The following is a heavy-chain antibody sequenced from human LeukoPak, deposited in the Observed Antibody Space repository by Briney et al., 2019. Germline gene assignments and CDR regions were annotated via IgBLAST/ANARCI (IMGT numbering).Heavy chain of an antibody. J-gene: IGHJ4*02. CDR1: GFTFSSYA. CDR3: AKGGSHYDILTGYYIDY. D-gene: IGHD3-9*01. V-gene: IGHV3-23*01. CDR2: ISGSGGST. Sequence: GGSLRLSCAASGFTFSSYAMSWVRQAPGKGLEWVSAISGSGGSTYYADSVKGRFTTSRDNSKNTLYLQMNSLRAEDTAVYYCAKGGSHYDILTGYYIDYWGQGTLVTVSS.